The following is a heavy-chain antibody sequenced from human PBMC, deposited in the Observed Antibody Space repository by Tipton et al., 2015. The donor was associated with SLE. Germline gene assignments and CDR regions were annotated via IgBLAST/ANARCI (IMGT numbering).Heavy chain of an antibody. V-gene: IGHV4-59*01. CDR3: AKDTGLHAFDI. D-gene: IGHD2-8*02. Sequence: TLSLTCSISCGSLSSYYWSWIRQPPGKGLEWIGNIFYSGSTNHNPSLKSRVTLSVDTSKNQFSLDLSSVTAADTAVYYCAKDTGLHAFDIWGQGTMVTVSS. CDR1: CGSLSSYY. J-gene: IGHJ3*02. CDR2: IFYSGST.